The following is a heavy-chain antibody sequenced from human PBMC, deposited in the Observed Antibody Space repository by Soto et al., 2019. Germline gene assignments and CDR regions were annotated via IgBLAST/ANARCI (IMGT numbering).Heavy chain of an antibody. V-gene: IGHV3-7*03. CDR1: GFTFSSYW. CDR3: ARAQKYSSSSYGMDV. CDR2: IKQDGSEK. D-gene: IGHD6-6*01. Sequence: GGSLRLSCAASGFTFSSYWMSWVRQAPGKGLEWVANIKQDGSEKYYVDSVKGRFTISRDNAKNSLYPQMNSLRAEDTAVYYCARAQKYSSSSYGMDVWGQGTTVTVSS. J-gene: IGHJ6*02.